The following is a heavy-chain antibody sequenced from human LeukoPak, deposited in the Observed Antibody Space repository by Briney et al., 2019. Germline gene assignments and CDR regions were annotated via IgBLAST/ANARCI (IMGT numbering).Heavy chain of an antibody. CDR2: IYSDNT. J-gene: IGHJ4*02. CDR1: GFTVSSNS. V-gene: IGHV3-53*01. CDR3: ERRAGAYSHPYDY. D-gene: IGHD4/OR15-4a*01. Sequence: PGGSLRLSCTVSGFTVSSNSMSGVRQAPGKGLEWVSFIYSDNTHYSDYVKGRFTISRDNSKNTLYLQMNSLRAEDTAVYSCERRAGAYSHPYDYWGQGNLVTVSS.